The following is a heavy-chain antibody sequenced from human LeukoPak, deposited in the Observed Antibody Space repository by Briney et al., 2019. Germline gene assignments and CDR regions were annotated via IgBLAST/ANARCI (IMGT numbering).Heavy chain of an antibody. D-gene: IGHD1-26*01. CDR3: ARQRHGGSYYKVDYYYYMDV. CDR1: GYSFTSYW. V-gene: IGHV5-51*01. CDR2: IYPGDSDT. J-gene: IGHJ6*03. Sequence: GESLQISCKGSGYSFTSYWIGWVRQMPGKGLEWMGIIYPGDSDTRYSPSFQGQVTISADKSISIAYLQWSSLKASDTAMYYCARQRHGGSYYKVDYYYYMDVWDKGTTVTVSS.